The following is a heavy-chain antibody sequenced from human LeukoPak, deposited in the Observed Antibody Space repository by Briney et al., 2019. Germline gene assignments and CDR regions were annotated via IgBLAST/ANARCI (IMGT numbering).Heavy chain of an antibody. CDR2: INHSGST. V-gene: IGHV4-34*01. Sequence: SETLSLTCAVYGGSFSGYYWSWIRQPPGKGLEWIGEINHSGSTNYNPYLKSRVTISVDTSKNQFSLKLSSVTAADTAVYYCARRNYDSSGYYYGENWFDPWGQGTLVTVSS. D-gene: IGHD3-22*01. J-gene: IGHJ5*02. CDR3: ARRNYDSSGYYYGENWFDP. CDR1: GGSFSGYY.